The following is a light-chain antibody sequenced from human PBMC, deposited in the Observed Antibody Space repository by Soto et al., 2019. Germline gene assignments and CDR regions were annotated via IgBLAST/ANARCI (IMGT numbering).Light chain of an antibody. Sequence: EIVLTQSPATLSLSPGERATLSCRASQSVGTYFAWYQQKPGQAPRLLIYDSSNRATGIPARFSGSGSGTDFTLTIRRLEPEDFAVYYCQQRSDWPSTFGGGTKVEIK. J-gene: IGKJ4*01. CDR2: DSS. V-gene: IGKV3-11*01. CDR1: QSVGTY. CDR3: QQRSDWPST.